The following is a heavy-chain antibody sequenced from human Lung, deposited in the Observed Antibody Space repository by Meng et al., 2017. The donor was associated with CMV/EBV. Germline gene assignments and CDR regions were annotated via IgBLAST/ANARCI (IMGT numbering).Heavy chain of an antibody. D-gene: IGHD4-11*01. V-gene: IGHV3-53*01. Sequence: ETLSLTCAASGFTFSSNYMRWVRHAPGKGLEWVSVFYSGGSTYYADSVKGRFTISRDNSKNTLYLHMNSLRAGVTALYYCAVGTTVTTKGLPFDYWGQGTLVTVSS. CDR3: AVGTTVTTKGLPFDY. CDR2: FYSGGST. J-gene: IGHJ4*02. CDR1: GFTFSSNY.